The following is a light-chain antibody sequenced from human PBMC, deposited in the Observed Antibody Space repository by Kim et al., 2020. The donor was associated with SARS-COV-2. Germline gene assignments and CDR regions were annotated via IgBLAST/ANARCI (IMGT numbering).Light chain of an antibody. J-gene: IGKJ5*01. Sequence: SLSPGERATLSCRASQSVSNYLVWYQQKPGQAPRLLIYDASNRATGIPARFSGSGSGTDFTLTISRLESEDFAVYYCQQRGYWPTFGQGTRLEIK. CDR2: DAS. CDR3: QQRGYWPT. CDR1: QSVSNY. V-gene: IGKV3-11*01.